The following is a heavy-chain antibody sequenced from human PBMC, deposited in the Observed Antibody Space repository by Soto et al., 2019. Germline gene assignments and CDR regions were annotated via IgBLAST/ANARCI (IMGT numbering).Heavy chain of an antibody. V-gene: IGHV1-18*01. CDR3: ARGLTGYGMDV. J-gene: IGHJ6*02. CDR2: ITTYNGNT. Sequence: QVQLVQSGVEVREPGASVKVSCKAVRYIFTNYGVSWVRQAPGQGLEWMGWITTYNGNTEYAQKFQGRVTMPTDASTSTAYMELGSLRSDDTAIYYCARGLTGYGMDVWGQGTTVTVSS. CDR1: RYIFTNYG.